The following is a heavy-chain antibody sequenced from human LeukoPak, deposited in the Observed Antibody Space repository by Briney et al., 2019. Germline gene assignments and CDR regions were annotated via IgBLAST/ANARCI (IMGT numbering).Heavy chain of an antibody. CDR3: AREPSYTSSWHTSCDY. V-gene: IGHV3-23*01. J-gene: IGHJ4*02. Sequence: GGSLRLSCATSGFSFSSYAMSWVRQAPGKGLEWVSAMSSSDDGRYYAASVRGRFTISRDTSRSTLYLQMNSLRAEDTAVYYCAREPSYTSSWHTSCDYWGQGTLVTVSS. CDR1: GFSFSSYA. D-gene: IGHD6-13*01. CDR2: MSSSDDGR.